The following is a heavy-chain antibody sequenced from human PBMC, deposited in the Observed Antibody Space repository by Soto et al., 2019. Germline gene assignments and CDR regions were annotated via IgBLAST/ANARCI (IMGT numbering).Heavy chain of an antibody. CDR2: ISGSGGST. Sequence: EVQLLESGGGLVQPGGSLRLSCEASRFTFSSYAMSWVRQAPGQGLEWVSAISGSGGSTYYADSVKGRFTISRDNSKNTLDLQMHSLRAEDTDVYYCAKGSHYDSSGYYPYYFDYWGQGTLVTVSS. D-gene: IGHD3-22*01. CDR1: RFTFSSYA. CDR3: AKGSHYDSSGYYPYYFDY. V-gene: IGHV3-23*01. J-gene: IGHJ4*02.